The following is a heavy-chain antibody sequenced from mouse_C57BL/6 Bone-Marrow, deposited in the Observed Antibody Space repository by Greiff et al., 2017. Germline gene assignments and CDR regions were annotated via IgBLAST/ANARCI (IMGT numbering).Heavy chain of an antibody. D-gene: IGHD2-4*01. V-gene: IGHV1-69*01. Sequence: QVQLQQPGAELVMPGASVKLSCKASGYTFTSYWMHWVKQRPGQGLEWIGEIDPSDSYTNYNQQFKGKSTLPVDKSSSTAYMQLSSLTSEDSAVYYCAKSGDYGDYYAIDYWGQGTSVTVSS. CDR1: GYTFTSYW. J-gene: IGHJ4*01. CDR2: IDPSDSYT. CDR3: AKSGDYGDYYAIDY.